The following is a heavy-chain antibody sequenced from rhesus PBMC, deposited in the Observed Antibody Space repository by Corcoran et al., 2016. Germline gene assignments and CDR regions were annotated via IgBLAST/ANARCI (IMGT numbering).Heavy chain of an antibody. Sequence: QVQLQESCPGLVKPSETLSLTCAVSGSSISSNYSNWIRPPPGKGLELIGSIYGSGGSNYLNPSLKSRVTLSVDTSKNQFSLKLSSVTAADTAVYYCASILTAPFDYWGQGVLVTVSS. D-gene: IGHD2-15*01. CDR1: GSSISSNY. J-gene: IGHJ4*01. CDR3: ASILTAPFDY. CDR2: IYGSGGSN. V-gene: IGHV4S14*01.